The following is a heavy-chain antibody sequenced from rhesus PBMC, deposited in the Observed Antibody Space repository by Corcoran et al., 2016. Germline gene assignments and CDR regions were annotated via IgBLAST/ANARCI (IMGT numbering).Heavy chain of an antibody. CDR3: ANEGYIHSLDV. CDR2: IDRRYTDT. Sequence: EVQLVECGTEVKRPGESLKITCTTSGYSFTSYWISWVGRVSGKGLEWVGAIDRRYTDTRNRPSIQGQVTTSTDTSISDAYLQWSILKASYSATYYWANEGYIHSLDVWGRGVLVTVSS. J-gene: IGHJ5-2*02. D-gene: IGHD5-24*01. CDR1: GYSFTSYW. V-gene: IGHV5-2*01.